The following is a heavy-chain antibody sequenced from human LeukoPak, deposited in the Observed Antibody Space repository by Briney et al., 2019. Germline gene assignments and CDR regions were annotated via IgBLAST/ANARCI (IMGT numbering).Heavy chain of an antibody. CDR2: IRYDGSNK. CDR3: AKDARLQYSFFYCYMDV. J-gene: IGHJ6*03. Sequence: PGGSLRLSCAASGFTLSSYGMHWVRQAPGKGLEWVAFIRYDGSNKYYADSVKGRFTISRDNSKNTLYLQMNSLRAEDTAVYYCAKDARLQYSFFYCYMDVWGKGTTVTVSS. D-gene: IGHD4-11*01. CDR1: GFTLSSYG. V-gene: IGHV3-30*02.